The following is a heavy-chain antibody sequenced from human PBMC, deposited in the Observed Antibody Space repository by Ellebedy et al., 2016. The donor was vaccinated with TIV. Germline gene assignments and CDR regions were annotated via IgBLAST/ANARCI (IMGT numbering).Heavy chain of an antibody. CDR1: GFTFRSYC. J-gene: IGHJ4*02. Sequence: GESLKISCAASGFTFRSYCMNWVRQAPGKGLEWVASIICTSNYTYYADSVKDRFTIPRDNAKNSLYLQMNSLRAEDTAVYFCARDWPDSSSPFWGQGTLVTVSS. CDR3: ARDWPDSSSPF. D-gene: IGHD6-6*01. V-gene: IGHV3-21*04. CDR2: IICTSNYT.